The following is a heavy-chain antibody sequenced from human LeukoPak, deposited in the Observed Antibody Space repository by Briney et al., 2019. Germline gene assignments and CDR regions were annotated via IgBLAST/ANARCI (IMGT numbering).Heavy chain of an antibody. CDR2: ITTSGSST. CDR1: GFTFSSYA. D-gene: IGHD3-10*01. J-gene: IGHJ6*02. Sequence: SGGSLRLSCAASGFTFSSYAMSWVRQAPGRGLEWVSTITTSGSSTYYADSVKGRFTISRDNTKNTLYLQMNSLRAEDTAVYYCAKVQYVYFGSGSYDMDVWGQGTTVTVSS. V-gene: IGHV3-23*01. CDR3: AKVQYVYFGSGSYDMDV.